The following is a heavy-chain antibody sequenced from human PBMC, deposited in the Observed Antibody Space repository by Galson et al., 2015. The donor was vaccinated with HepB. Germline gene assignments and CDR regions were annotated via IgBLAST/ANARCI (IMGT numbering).Heavy chain of an antibody. CDR2: ISTDSSTI. J-gene: IGHJ4*02. CDR1: GFTFSSYT. V-gene: IGHV3-48*02. CDR3: ARDLRLFGVWHNFDY. Sequence: SLRLSCAASGFTFSSYTMNWVRQAPGKGLEWLSYISTDSSTIYYADSVKGRFTISRDNAKNSLYLQMHSLRDEDTAVYYCARDLRLFGVWHNFDYWGQGTLVTVSS. D-gene: IGHD3-3*01.